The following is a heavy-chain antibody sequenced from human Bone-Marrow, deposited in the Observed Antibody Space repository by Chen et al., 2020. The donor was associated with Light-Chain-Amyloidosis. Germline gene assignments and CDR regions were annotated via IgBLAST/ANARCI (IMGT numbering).Heavy chain of an antibody. CDR1: GYTFPNYW. CDR2: IYPDDSDA. Sequence: EVQLEQSGPEVKKHGASLKISCKGSGYTFPNYWNGWVRQMPGKGLEWMGVIYPDDSDARYSPSFEGQVTISADKSITSAYLQWRSLKASDTAMYYCARRRDGYNFDYWGQGTLVTVSS. V-gene: IGHV5-51*01. CDR3: ARRRDGYNFDY. J-gene: IGHJ4*02. D-gene: IGHD5-12*01.